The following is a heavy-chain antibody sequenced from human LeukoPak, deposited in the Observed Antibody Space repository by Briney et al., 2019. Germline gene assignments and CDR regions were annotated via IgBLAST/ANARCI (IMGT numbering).Heavy chain of an antibody. Sequence: PSETLSLTCTVSGGSISSYYWSWIRQPPGKGLEWIGSIYYSGSTYYNPSLKSRVTISVDTSKNQFSLKLSSVTAADTAVYYCARLVSSGYPVYWGQGTLVTVSS. V-gene: IGHV4-59*05. CDR2: IYYSGST. CDR1: GGSISSYY. J-gene: IGHJ4*02. CDR3: ARLVSSGYPVY. D-gene: IGHD6-19*01.